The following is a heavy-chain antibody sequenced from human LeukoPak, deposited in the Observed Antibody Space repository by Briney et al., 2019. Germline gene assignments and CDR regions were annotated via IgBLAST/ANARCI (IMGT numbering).Heavy chain of an antibody. V-gene: IGHV4-39*01. Sequence: SETLSLTCTVSGGSISSSSYYWGWIRQPPGKGLEWIGSIYYRGSTYYNPSLKSRVTISVDTSKNQFSLKLSSVTAADTAVYYCARQAVDTAMVLFDPWGQGTLVTVSS. D-gene: IGHD5-18*01. CDR3: ARQAVDTAMVLFDP. J-gene: IGHJ5*02. CDR2: IYYRGST. CDR1: GGSISSSSYY.